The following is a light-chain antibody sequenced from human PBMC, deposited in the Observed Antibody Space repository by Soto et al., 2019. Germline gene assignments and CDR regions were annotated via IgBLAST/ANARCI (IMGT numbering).Light chain of an antibody. CDR1: QSVSKD. CDR3: QQRWHWPSNT. CDR2: EAS. J-gene: IGKJ5*01. Sequence: EIVMTQSPATLSVSPGESATLSFMASQSVSKDLAWYRQKPGLPPRLLIYEASNRVIGIPARFSGSGSGTDFTLTISSLEPEDFGVYYCQQRWHWPSNTFGQGTRLEIK. V-gene: IGKV3-11*01.